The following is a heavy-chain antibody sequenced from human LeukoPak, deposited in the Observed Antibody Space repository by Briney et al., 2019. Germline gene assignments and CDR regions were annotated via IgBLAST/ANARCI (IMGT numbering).Heavy chain of an antibody. CDR3: ARERRQYDFWSGYFVGDAYDI. V-gene: IGHV3-20*04. J-gene: IGHJ3*02. Sequence: GGSLRLSCAASGFTFDDYGMSWVRQAPGKGLEWVSGINWNGGSTGYADSVKGRFTISRDNAKNSLYLQMNSLRAEDTAVYYCARERRQYDFWSGYFVGDAYDIWGQGTMVTVSS. D-gene: IGHD3-3*01. CDR1: GFTFDDYG. CDR2: INWNGGST.